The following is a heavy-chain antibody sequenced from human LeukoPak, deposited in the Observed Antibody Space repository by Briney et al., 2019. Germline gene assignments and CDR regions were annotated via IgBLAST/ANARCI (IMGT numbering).Heavy chain of an antibody. CDR3: ARAGRRSIPFAFDI. V-gene: IGHV3-66*01. CDR2: IYSGGST. D-gene: IGHD6-6*01. CDR1: GFTVSSNY. J-gene: IGHJ3*02. Sequence: GGSLRLSCAASGFTVSSNYMSWVRQAPGKGLEWVSVIYSGGSTYYADSVKGRFTISRDNSKNTLYLQMNSLRAEDTAVYYCARAGRRSIPFAFDIWGQGTMVTVSS.